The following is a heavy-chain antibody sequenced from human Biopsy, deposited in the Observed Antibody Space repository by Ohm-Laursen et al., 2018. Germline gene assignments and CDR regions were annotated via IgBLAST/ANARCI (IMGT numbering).Heavy chain of an antibody. CDR2: IYFTGRT. V-gene: IGHV4-59*07. Sequence: SDTLSLTCTVSGGPIDSYYWSRIRQPPGKALEWIGYIYFTGRTSYNPSLKSRVTMSVNTSKKQFSLRLCSVTAADTAMYYCASVVLGPTNDAFDLWGQGTMVVVSS. D-gene: IGHD3-22*01. CDR3: ASVVLGPTNDAFDL. CDR1: GGPIDSYY. J-gene: IGHJ3*01.